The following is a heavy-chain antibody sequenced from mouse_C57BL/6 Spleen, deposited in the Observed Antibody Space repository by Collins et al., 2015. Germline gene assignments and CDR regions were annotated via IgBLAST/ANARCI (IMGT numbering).Heavy chain of an antibody. CDR1: GYSITSDYA. CDR2: INYSGNT. CDR3: ARSPIYYGNPWFAY. D-gene: IGHD2-1*01. V-gene: IGHV3-2*02. Sequence: DVQLQESGPGLVKPSQSLSLTCTVTGYSITSDYAWNWIRQFPGNKLERMGYINYSGNTSFNPSLKSRISITRDTSKNQFFLQLNSVTTEDTATYYCARSPIYYGNPWFAYWGQGTLVTVSA. J-gene: IGHJ3*01.